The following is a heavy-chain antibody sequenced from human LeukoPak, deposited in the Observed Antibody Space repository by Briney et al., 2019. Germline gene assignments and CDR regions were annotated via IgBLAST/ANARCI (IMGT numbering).Heavy chain of an antibody. J-gene: IGHJ4*02. CDR3: ARDLGSVASGRYYYDSSGYYSYYFDY. CDR2: ITPSFGTA. V-gene: IGHV1-69*01. D-gene: IGHD3-22*01. Sequence: SVKVSCKASGGTFSSYAISWVRQAPGQGLEWMGGITPSFGTANYAQKFQGRVTITADESTSTAYMELSSLRSEDTAVYYCARDLGSVASGRYYYDSSGYYSYYFDYWGQGTLVTVSS. CDR1: GGTFSSYA.